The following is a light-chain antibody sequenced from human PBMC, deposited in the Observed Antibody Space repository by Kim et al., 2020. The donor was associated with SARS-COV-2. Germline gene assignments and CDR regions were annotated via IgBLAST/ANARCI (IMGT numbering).Light chain of an antibody. CDR2: KAS. J-gene: IGKJ1*01. CDR3: QHYNTYSET. CDR1: QSISSW. V-gene: IGKV1-5*03. Sequence: ASIGDRVTSTCRASQSISSWLAWYQQKPGKAPKLLIYKASSLQSGVPSRFSGSGSGTEFTLTISSLQPDDFATYYCQHYNTYSETFGQGTKVDIK.